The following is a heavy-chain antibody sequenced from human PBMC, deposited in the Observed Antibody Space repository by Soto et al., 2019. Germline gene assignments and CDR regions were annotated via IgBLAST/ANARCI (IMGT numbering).Heavy chain of an antibody. CDR2: MFLGGSDT. V-gene: IGHV5-51*01. Sequence: PGESLKISCQGSGDTFSSYWIGWVRQMPGKGLEWMGIMFLGGSDTRYSPSFQGRVNISADKSIRTAYLQWNSLEASDTAIYYCARHETVGHYYGMDVWGQGTTVTVSS. CDR1: GDTFSSYW. CDR3: ARHETVGHYYGMDV. D-gene: IGHD1-1*01. J-gene: IGHJ6*02.